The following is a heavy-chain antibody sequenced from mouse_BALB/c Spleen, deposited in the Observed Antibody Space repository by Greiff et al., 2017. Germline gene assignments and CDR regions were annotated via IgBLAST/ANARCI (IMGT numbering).Heavy chain of an antibody. CDR3: ARVFHYYGYRAMDY. D-gene: IGHD1-2*01. CDR2: ISSGGSYT. Sequence: EVQLVESGGGLVKPGGSLKLSCAASGFTFSSYAMSWVRQPPEKRLEWVAEISSGGSYTYYPDTVTGRFSISRDNAKNTLYLEMRSLRSEDTAMYYCARVFHYYGYRAMDYWGQGTAVTVSS. CDR1: GFTFSSYA. V-gene: IGHV5-9-4*01. J-gene: IGHJ4*01.